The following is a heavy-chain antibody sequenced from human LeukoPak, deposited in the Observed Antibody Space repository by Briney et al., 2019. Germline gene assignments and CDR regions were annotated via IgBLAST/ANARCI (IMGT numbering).Heavy chain of an antibody. CDR3: AREIVVVVAATWFGP. CDR2: IYTSGST. Sequence: SQTLSLTCTVSGGSISSGSYYWSWIRQPAGKGLEWIGRIYTSGSTNYNPSLKSRVTISVDTSKNQFSLKLSSVTAADTAVYYCAREIVVVVAATWFGPWGQGTLVTVSS. V-gene: IGHV4-61*02. J-gene: IGHJ5*02. D-gene: IGHD2-15*01. CDR1: GGSISSGSYY.